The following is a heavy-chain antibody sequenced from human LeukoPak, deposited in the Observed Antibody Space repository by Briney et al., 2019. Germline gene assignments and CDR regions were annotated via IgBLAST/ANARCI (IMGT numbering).Heavy chain of an antibody. D-gene: IGHD1-26*01. CDR1: GYTLTSYY. J-gene: IGHJ5*02. V-gene: IGHV1-46*01. Sequence: APVKVSCKASGYTLTSYYMHWVRQAPGQGLEWMGIINPSGGSTSYAQKFQGRVTMTRDMSTSTVYMELSSLRSEDTAVYYCARKLLRGNWFDPWGHGTLVTVSS. CDR3: ARKLLRGNWFDP. CDR2: INPSGGST.